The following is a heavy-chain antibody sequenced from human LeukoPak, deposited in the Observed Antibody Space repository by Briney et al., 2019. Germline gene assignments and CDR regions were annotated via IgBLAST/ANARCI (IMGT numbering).Heavy chain of an antibody. V-gene: IGHV4-38-2*01. CDR3: ARNLWFGAYYFDY. J-gene: IGHJ4*02. CDR1: AYLISSGYY. CDR2: IYHSGNT. D-gene: IGHD3-10*01. Sequence: SETLSLTCAVSAYLISSGYYWGWIRQPPGKGLEWIGSIYHSGNTYCNPSLKSRVTISVDTSKNQFSLKLTSVTAADTAVYYCARNLWFGAYYFDYWGQGTLVTVSS.